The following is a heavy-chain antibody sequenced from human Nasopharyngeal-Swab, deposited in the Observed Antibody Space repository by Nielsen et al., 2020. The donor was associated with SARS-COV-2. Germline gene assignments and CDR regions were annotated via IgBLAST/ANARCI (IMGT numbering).Heavy chain of an antibody. V-gene: IGHV3-33*01. Sequence: GGSLRLSCAASGFTFSSYGMHWVRQAPGKGLEWVAVIWYDGSNKYYADSVKGRFTISRDNSKNTLYLQMNSLRAEDTAVYYCARGAGGQLESRGFDYWGQGTLVTVSS. CDR3: ARGAGGQLESRGFDY. CDR1: GFTFSSYG. J-gene: IGHJ4*02. D-gene: IGHD1-1*01. CDR2: IWYDGSNK.